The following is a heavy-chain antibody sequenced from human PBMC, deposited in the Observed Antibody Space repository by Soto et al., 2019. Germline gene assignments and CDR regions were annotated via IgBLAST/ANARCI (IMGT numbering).Heavy chain of an antibody. J-gene: IGHJ3*02. CDR1: GFTFRIYS. Sequence: GGSLRLSCAASGFTFRIYSMHWVRQSPGKGLEWVAVMWYDGTNKYYGESVKGRFTISRGNSENTLYLQMNSLRVEDTAVYYCARDATFGTKGGSFDIWGHGTLVTVSS. CDR3: ARDATFGTKGGSFDI. CDR2: MWYDGTNK. V-gene: IGHV3-33*01. D-gene: IGHD3-16*01.